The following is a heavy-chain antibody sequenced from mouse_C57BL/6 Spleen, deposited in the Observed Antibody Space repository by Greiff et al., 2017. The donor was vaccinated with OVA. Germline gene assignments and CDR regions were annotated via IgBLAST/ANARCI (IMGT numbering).Heavy chain of an antibody. V-gene: IGHV1-82*01. D-gene: IGHD2-5*01. Sequence: VQLKESGPELVKPGASVKISCKASGYAFSSSWMNWVKQRPGKGLEWIGRIYPGDGDTNYNGKFKGKATLTADKSSSTAYMQLSSLTSEDSAVYFCARYYSNYAYWGQGTLVTVSA. CDR2: IYPGDGDT. CDR1: GYAFSSSW. CDR3: ARYYSNYAY. J-gene: IGHJ3*01.